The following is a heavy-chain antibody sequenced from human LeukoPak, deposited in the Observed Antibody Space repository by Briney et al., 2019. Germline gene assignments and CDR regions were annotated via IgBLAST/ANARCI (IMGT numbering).Heavy chain of an antibody. CDR3: ARGGYSSSPWDY. CDR1: GYTFTVYD. D-gene: IGHD6-6*01. V-gene: IGHV1-8*03. Sequence: ASVKVSCKASGYTFTVYDINWVRQTPGQGLEWMGWMNPNSGSTGYAQRFRGRLTFTRSTSISTAYMELSRLRSDDTAVYYCARGGYSSSPWDYWGQGTLVTVSS. J-gene: IGHJ4*02. CDR2: MNPNSGST.